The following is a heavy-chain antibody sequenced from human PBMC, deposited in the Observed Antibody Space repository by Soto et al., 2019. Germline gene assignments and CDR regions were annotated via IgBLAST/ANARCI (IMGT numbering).Heavy chain of an antibody. CDR2: ITGSTGTT. V-gene: IGHV3-23*01. D-gene: IGHD2-2*01. Sequence: EVQVLESGGGSVQPGGSLRLSCAASGFTFSSFAMSWVRHAPGKGLEWVSEITGSTGTTYYADSVKGRFIISRDNSKNTVHMQMNSLRVEDTAVYYCAKDTSSSPYYMDVWGKGTTVNVSS. J-gene: IGHJ6*03. CDR3: AKDTSSSPYYMDV. CDR1: GFTFSSFA.